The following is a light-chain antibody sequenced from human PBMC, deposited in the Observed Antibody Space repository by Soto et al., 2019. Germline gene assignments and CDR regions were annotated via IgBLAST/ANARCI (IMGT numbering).Light chain of an antibody. V-gene: IGLV2-14*01. J-gene: IGLJ2*01. CDR3: SSYTSSSTLVV. Sequence: QSALTQPASVSGSPGQSITISCTGTSSDVCGYNYVSWYQQHPGKAPKLMIYDVNHRPSGVSYRFSGSKSGNTASLTISGLQAEDEADYYCSSYTSSSTLVVFGGGTKLTVL. CDR1: SSDVCGYNY. CDR2: DVN.